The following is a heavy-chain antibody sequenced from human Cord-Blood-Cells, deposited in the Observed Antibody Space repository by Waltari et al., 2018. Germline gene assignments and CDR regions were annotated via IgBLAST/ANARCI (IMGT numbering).Heavy chain of an antibody. D-gene: IGHD6-6*01. CDR2: IYHSGST. Sequence: QVQLQESGPGLVKPSETLSLTCAVPVYSISSGYYWGWIRQPPGKGLEWSGSIYHSGSTYYNPSLKSRVTISVDTSKNQFSLKLSSVTAADTAVYYCARVNLYSSSSFAFDIWGQGTMVTVSS. V-gene: IGHV4-38-2*01. J-gene: IGHJ3*02. CDR1: VYSISSGYY. CDR3: ARVNLYSSSSFAFDI.